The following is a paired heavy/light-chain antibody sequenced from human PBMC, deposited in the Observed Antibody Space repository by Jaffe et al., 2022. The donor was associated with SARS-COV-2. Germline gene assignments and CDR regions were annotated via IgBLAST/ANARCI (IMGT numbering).Heavy chain of an antibody. D-gene: IGHD3-16*02. CDR3: ARDSYRAANDAFDI. Sequence: EVQLVESGGGLGQPGGSLRLSCAASGFTFSNFWMSWVRQAPGKGLEWVATIKEDGSEKYYVDSVKGRFTISRDNANTSLYLQMNSLRAEDTAVYYCARDSYRAANDAFDIWGQGTMVTVSS. CDR2: IKEDGSEK. V-gene: IGHV3-7*03. CDR1: GFTFSNFW. J-gene: IGHJ3*02.
Light chain of an antibody. CDR1: QSVSNN. CDR3: QQYNNWPPKT. CDR2: GAS. V-gene: IGKV3-15*01. J-gene: IGKJ1*01. Sequence: EIVMTQSPATLSVSPGERATLSCRASQSVSNNLAWYQQKPGQAPRLLIYGASTRATDIPARFSGSGSGTEFTLTISSLQSEDFAVYYCQQYNNWPPKTFGQGTKVEIK.